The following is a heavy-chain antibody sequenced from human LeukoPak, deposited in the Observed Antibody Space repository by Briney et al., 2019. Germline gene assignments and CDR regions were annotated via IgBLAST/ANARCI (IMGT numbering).Heavy chain of an antibody. CDR3: AREVLIDSYFYYMDV. V-gene: IGHV3-20*04. D-gene: IGHD1-1*01. Sequence: GGSLRLSCAASGFTFDDYGMSWVRQAPGKGLEWVSGINWNGGSTGYADSVKGRFTISRDNAKNSLYLQMNSLRAEDTALYYCAREVLIDSYFYYMDVWGKGTTVTVSS. CDR1: GFTFDDYG. J-gene: IGHJ6*03. CDR2: INWNGGST.